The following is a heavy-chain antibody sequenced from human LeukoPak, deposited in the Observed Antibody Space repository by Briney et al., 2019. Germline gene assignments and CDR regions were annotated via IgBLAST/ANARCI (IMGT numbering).Heavy chain of an antibody. J-gene: IGHJ3*02. D-gene: IGHD1-26*01. Sequence: PGGSLRLSCAASGFTFSSYSMNWVRQPPGKGLEWIGEIYHSGSTNYNPSLKSRVTISVDKSKNQFSLKLSSVTAADTAVFYCARRSGTYHAFDIWGQGTMVTVSS. CDR1: GFTFSSYS. CDR2: IYHSGST. CDR3: ARRSGTYHAFDI. V-gene: IGHV4-4*02.